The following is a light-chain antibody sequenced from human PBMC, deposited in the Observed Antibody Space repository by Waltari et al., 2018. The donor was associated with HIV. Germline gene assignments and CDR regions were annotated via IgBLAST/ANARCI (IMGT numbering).Light chain of an antibody. CDR1: RSILYSSNNKNY. CDR3: QQYYTTPQT. Sequence: DIVMTQSPDSLAVSLGERATINCKSSRSILYSSNNKNYLAWYQQKPGQPPMLLIYWASTWESGVPDRFSGSGSGTDFTLTISSLQAEDVAVYYCQQYYTTPQTFGQGTKVEIK. J-gene: IGKJ1*01. V-gene: IGKV4-1*01. CDR2: WAS.